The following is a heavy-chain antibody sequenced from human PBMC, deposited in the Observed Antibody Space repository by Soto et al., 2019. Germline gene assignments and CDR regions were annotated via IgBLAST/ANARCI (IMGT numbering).Heavy chain of an antibody. CDR3: ARGAVVNFDS. V-gene: IGHV6-1*01. D-gene: IGHD3-22*01. CDR2: TYYRSKWFN. Sequence: SQTLSLTCAISGDSVSSNSAAWNWIRQSPSRGLEWLGRTYYRSKWFNDYAVSVKSRIIINPDTSKNQFSLKLTSVTAADTAVYYCARGAVVNFDSRGQGTLVTVPS. J-gene: IGHJ4*02. CDR1: GDSVSSNSAA.